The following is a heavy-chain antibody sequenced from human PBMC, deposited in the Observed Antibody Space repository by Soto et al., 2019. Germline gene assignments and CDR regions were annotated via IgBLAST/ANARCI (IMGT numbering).Heavy chain of an antibody. V-gene: IGHV1-18*04. D-gene: IGHD3-3*01. J-gene: IGHJ3*01. Sequence: QDQLVQSGAEVKKPGASVKVSCKASVFTSSGISWVRQAPGQRLEWMGWISTHNGNTIYAQKFQGRVIMTMDTSTTTVYMELRSLRPEDTAVYLCARKGILGLFNPYDLWGQGTMVTVSS. CDR2: ISTHNGNT. CDR1: VFTSSG. CDR3: ARKGILGLFNPYDL.